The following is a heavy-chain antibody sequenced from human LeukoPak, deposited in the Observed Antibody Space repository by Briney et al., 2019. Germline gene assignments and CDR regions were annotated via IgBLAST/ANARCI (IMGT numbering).Heavy chain of an antibody. D-gene: IGHD6-13*01. CDR3: ARRAPGYSSSWVHYYMDV. CDR1: GGSFSGYY. CDR2: INHSGST. V-gene: IGHV4-34*01. J-gene: IGHJ6*03. Sequence: SETLSLTCAVYGGSFSGYYWSWIRQPPGKGPEWIGEINHSGSTNYNPSLKSRVTISVDTSKNQFSLKLSSVTAADTAVYYCARRAPGYSSSWVHYYMDVWGKGTTVTISS.